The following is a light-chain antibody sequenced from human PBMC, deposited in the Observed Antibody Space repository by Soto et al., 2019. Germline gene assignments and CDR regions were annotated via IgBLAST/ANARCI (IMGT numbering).Light chain of an antibody. Sequence: EIVLTQSPATLSVSPGESATLSCRASQNIGNYLAWYQQKSGQAPRLLLHDASNRAAGIPARFSGSGSGTDFSLTISSLDPEDSAVYFCQQRSDRPTFGQGTKVEI. CDR2: DAS. CDR3: QQRSDRPT. V-gene: IGKV3-11*01. J-gene: IGKJ1*01. CDR1: QNIGNY.